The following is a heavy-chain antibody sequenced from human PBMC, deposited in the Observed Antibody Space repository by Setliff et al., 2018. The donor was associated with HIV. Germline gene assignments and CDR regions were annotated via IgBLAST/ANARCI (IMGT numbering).Heavy chain of an antibody. J-gene: IGHJ5*01. CDR2: IYTSGST. V-gene: IGHV4-4*07. CDR1: GGSISSYY. CDR3: ARAYRDNVWGSWRQISSWFDS. Sequence: PSETLSLTCTVSGGSISSYYWSWIRQPAGKGLEWIGRIYTSGSTNYNPSLKSRVTMSVDTSKNQFSLSLNSVTAADTAVYYCARAYRDNVWGSWRQISSWFDSWGQGNLVTVSS. D-gene: IGHD3-16*01.